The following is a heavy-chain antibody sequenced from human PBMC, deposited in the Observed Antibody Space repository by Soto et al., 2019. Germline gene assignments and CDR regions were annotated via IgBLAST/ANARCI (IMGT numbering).Heavy chain of an antibody. CDR2: INPNSGGT. Sequence: ASVKVSCKASGYTFTGYYMHWVRQAPGQGLEWMGWINPNSGGTNYAQKFQGRVTMTRDTSISTAYMELSRLRSDDTAVYYCACFCIAAAGRGAFDIWGQGTMVTGSS. V-gene: IGHV1-2*02. J-gene: IGHJ3*02. D-gene: IGHD6-13*01. CDR1: GYTFTGYY. CDR3: ACFCIAAAGRGAFDI.